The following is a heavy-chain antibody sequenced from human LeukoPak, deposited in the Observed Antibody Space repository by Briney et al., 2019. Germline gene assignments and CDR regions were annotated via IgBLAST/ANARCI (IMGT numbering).Heavy chain of an antibody. J-gene: IGHJ4*02. V-gene: IGHV3-30-3*01. CDR2: ESYDGSNK. CDR1: GFTVSSYA. Sequence: GGSLRLSCAASGFTVSSYAMHWVRQAPGKGLEWVAVESYDGSNKYYADAVKGRFNISRDNSKNTLYLQMNSLRAEDTAVYYCARDIPYYYDSSGYHFDYWGQGTLVTV. D-gene: IGHD3-22*01. CDR3: ARDIPYYYDSSGYHFDY.